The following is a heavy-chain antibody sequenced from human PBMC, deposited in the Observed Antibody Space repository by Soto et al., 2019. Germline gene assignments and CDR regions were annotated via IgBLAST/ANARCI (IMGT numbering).Heavy chain of an antibody. Sequence: SETLSLTCTVSGGSISSYYWSWIRQPPGEGLEWIGYIYYSGSTNYNPSLKSRVTISVDTSKNQFSLKLSSVTAADTAVYYCARRGKSYLGYYYYYMDVWGKGTTVTVSS. CDR3: ARRGKSYLGYYYYYMDV. V-gene: IGHV4-59*08. D-gene: IGHD3-10*01. CDR1: GGSISSYY. CDR2: IYYSGST. J-gene: IGHJ6*03.